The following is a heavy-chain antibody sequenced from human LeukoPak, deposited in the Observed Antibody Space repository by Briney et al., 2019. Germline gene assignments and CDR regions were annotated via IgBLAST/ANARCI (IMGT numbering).Heavy chain of an antibody. J-gene: IGHJ3*02. CDR2: IIPILGIA. Sequence: SVKVSCKASGGTFSSYAISWVRQAPGQGLEWMGRIIPILGIANYAQKFQGRVTITADKSTSTAYMELSSLRSEDTAVYYCARSSSGYFGAFDIWGQGTMVTVSS. CDR1: GGTFSSYA. D-gene: IGHD3-22*01. CDR3: ARSSSGYFGAFDI. V-gene: IGHV1-69*04.